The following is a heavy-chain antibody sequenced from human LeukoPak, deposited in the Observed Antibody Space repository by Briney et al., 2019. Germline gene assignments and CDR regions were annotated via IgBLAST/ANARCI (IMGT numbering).Heavy chain of an antibody. Sequence: GGSLRLSCAASGFTFSSSEMNWVRQAPGKGLEWVSYLGSSDTTVHYADSVEGRFTISRDNAKKSLYLQMNSLRAEDTAIYYCARLTVTTKDAFDIWGQGTMVIVSS. CDR2: LGSSDTTV. CDR3: ARLTVTTKDAFDI. V-gene: IGHV3-48*03. D-gene: IGHD4-17*01. CDR1: GFTFSSSE. J-gene: IGHJ3*02.